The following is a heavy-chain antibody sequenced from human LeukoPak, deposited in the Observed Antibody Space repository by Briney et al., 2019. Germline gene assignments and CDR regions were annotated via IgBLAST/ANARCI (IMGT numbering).Heavy chain of an antibody. J-gene: IGHJ4*02. D-gene: IGHD6-19*01. CDR3: ARGEDGGSGCVPLDD. CDR1: GGSFTGYY. V-gene: IGHV4-34*01. CDR2: INHSGST. Sequence: PSETRSLTCAVYGGSFTGYYWSWIRHPPGKVLEWIGEINHSGSTNYNTSPKSRVAISVDTSKNQFSLKLSSVAAADTSVYYCARGEDGGSGCVPLDDWGQGTLVTVSS.